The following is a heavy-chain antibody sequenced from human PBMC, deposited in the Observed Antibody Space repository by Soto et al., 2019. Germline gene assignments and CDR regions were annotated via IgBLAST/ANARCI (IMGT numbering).Heavy chain of an antibody. D-gene: IGHD6-19*01. CDR1: GFSLSSTRMA. J-gene: IGHJ4*02. V-gene: IGHV2-5*02. CDR3: AHIVVAGLGYYFDY. CDR2: IYWDEDK. Sequence: QITLKESGPTLVKPTQTLTLTCTFSGFSLSSTRMAVGWIRQPPGKALEWLALIYWDEDKRYSPFLKSRLTITKDTSKNQVVLTMSTMDPVDTARYYCAHIVVAGLGYYFDYWGQGTLVTVSS.